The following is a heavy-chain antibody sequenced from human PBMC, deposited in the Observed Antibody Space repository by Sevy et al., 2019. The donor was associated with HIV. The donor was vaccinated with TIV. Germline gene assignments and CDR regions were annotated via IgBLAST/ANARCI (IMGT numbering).Heavy chain of an antibody. D-gene: IGHD3-3*01. CDR1: GFTFSSYG. CDR2: IWYDGSNK. CDR3: ASGGWSGDAFDI. V-gene: IGHV3-33*08. J-gene: IGHJ3*02. Sequence: GGSLRLSCAASGFTFSSYGMHWVRQAPGKGLEWVAVIWYDGSNKYYADSVKGRFTISRDNSKNTLYLQMNSLRAEDTAVYYCASGGWSGDAFDIWGQGTMVTVSS.